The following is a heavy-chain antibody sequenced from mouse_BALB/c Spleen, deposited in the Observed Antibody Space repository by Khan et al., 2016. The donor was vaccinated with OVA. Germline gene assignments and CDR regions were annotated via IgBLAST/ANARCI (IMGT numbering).Heavy chain of an antibody. CDR1: GYTFTSFW. V-gene: IGHV1S127*01. Sequence: QIQLVQSGPELVRPGASVKMSCKASGYTFTSFWIHWVKQRPGQGLEWIGMIDPSKSETRLNQKFKDKATLTVDKSSNTAYMQLSRLTSDDSAVYYCARGGYGSPFAYWGQGTLVTVSA. CDR3: ARGGYGSPFAY. D-gene: IGHD1-1*01. CDR2: IDPSKSET. J-gene: IGHJ3*01.